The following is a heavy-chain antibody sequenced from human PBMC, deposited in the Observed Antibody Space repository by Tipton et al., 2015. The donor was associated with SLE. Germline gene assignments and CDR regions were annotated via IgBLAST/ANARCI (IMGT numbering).Heavy chain of an antibody. J-gene: IGHJ4*02. CDR3: ARAVGDTSGYLDY. Sequence: TLSLTCTVSGGSIRSSTYYWGWIRQPPGKGLEWIGSLDYSGSTYYNPSLKSRINISVDTSKNQISLKLSSVTAADTAVYYCARAVGDTSGYLDYWGLGTLVTVSS. CDR1: GGSIRSSTYY. D-gene: IGHD3-22*01. V-gene: IGHV4-39*07. CDR2: LDYSGST.